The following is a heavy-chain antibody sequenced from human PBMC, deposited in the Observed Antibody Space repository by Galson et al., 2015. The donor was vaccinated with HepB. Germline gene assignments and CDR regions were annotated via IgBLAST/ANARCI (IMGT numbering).Heavy chain of an antibody. Sequence: SLRLSCAASGFTFSTYAMNWVRQAPGKGLEWVSAISGDSVSVIYADSAKGRFTISRDNSKNTLYLQMNSLRVEDTAVYFCARWTSKDDHWGQGTLVTVSS. J-gene: IGHJ5*02. D-gene: IGHD3/OR15-3a*01. CDR2: ISGDSVSV. CDR1: GFTFSTYA. CDR3: ARWTSKDDH. V-gene: IGHV3-23*01.